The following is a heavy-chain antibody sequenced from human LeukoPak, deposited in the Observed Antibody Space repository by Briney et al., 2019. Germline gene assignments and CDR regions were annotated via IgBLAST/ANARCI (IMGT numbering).Heavy chain of an antibody. D-gene: IGHD6-19*01. CDR1: GGSISSYY. Sequence: PSETLSLTCTVSGGSISSYYWSWIRQPPGKGLEWIGYIYYSGSTNYNPSLKSRVTISVDTSKNQFSLKLSSVTAADTAVYYCARTTVAAALGVDYWGQGTLVTVSS. V-gene: IGHV4-59*01. CDR2: IYYSGST. CDR3: ARTTVAAALGVDY. J-gene: IGHJ4*02.